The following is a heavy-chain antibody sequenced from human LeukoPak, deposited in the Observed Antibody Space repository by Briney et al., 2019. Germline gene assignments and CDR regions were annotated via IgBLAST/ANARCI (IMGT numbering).Heavy chain of an antibody. CDR2: IKQDGSEK. CDR1: GLTVSSYS. J-gene: IGHJ4*02. Sequence: GGSLRLSCVASGLTVSSYSMNWVRQAPGKGLEWVANIKQDGSEKYYVDSVKGRFTISRDNAKNTLYLQMNSLRVEDTAVYYCARGRPHGNDYWGQGTLVTVSS. CDR3: ARGRPHGNDY. D-gene: IGHD4-23*01. V-gene: IGHV3-7*01.